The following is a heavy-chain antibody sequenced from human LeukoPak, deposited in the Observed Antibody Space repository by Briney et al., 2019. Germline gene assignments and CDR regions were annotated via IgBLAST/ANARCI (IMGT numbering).Heavy chain of an antibody. CDR1: GFTFSSYG. Sequence: GGSLRLSCAASGFTFSSYGMHWVRQAPGKGLEWVALIPYDGTNKYYADSVKGRFTISRDNSKNTLYLQMNSLRAEDTAVYYCAKDRVPGSGSYWSRRYFDYWGQGTLVTVSS. CDR3: AKDRVPGSGSYWSRRYFDY. V-gene: IGHV3-30*02. J-gene: IGHJ4*02. D-gene: IGHD3-10*01. CDR2: IPYDGTNK.